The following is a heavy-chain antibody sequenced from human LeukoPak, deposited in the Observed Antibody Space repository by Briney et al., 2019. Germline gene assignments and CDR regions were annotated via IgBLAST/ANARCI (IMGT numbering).Heavy chain of an antibody. J-gene: IGHJ4*02. CDR1: GYSISSGYY. V-gene: IGHV4-38-2*01. D-gene: IGHD5-18*01. CDR3: ARHHTAMVDY. CDR2: IYHSGST. Sequence: PSETLSLTCAVSGYSISSGYYWGWIRQPPGKGLEWIGSIYHSGSTYYNPSLKSRVTISVDTSKNQFSLKLSPVTAADTAVYYCARHHTAMVDYWGQGTLVTVSS.